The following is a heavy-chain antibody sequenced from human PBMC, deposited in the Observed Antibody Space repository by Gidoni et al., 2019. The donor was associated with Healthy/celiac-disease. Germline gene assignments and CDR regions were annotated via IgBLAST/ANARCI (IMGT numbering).Heavy chain of an antibody. D-gene: IGHD3-10*01. J-gene: IGHJ4*02. CDR2: IWYGGSNK. CDR3: ARAYYYGSGSLTYYFDY. V-gene: IGHV3-33*01. CDR1: GFTFSSYG. Sequence: QVQLVESGGGVVQPGRSLRLSCAASGFTFSSYGMHWVRQAPGKGLEWVAVIWYGGSNKYYADSVKGRFTISRDNSKNTLYLQMNSLRAEDTAVYYCARAYYYGSGSLTYYFDYWGQGTLVTVSS.